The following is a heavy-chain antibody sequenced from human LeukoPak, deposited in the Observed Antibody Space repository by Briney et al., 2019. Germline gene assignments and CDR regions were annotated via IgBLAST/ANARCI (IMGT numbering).Heavy chain of an antibody. V-gene: IGHV3-30*04. Sequence: PGGSLRLSCAASGFTFSSYAMHWVRQAPGKGLEWVAVISNDGSRKYYADSVKGRFTISRDNSKNTLDVQMNSLRDEDTAVYFCARDVYSSGTLGTIDIWGQGTMVTVSS. CDR1: GFTFSSYA. CDR3: ARDVYSSGTLGTIDI. J-gene: IGHJ3*02. CDR2: ISNDGSRK. D-gene: IGHD6-19*01.